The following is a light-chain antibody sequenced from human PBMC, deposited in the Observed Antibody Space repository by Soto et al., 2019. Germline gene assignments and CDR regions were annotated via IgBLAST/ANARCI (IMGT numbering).Light chain of an antibody. CDR3: MQPLEAPWT. CDR2: LGF. Sequence: EIVMTQSPPSLSVTPGEPASISCRSSQSLLHSNGFQYLDWYLQKPGQSPQLLIYLGFYRASGVPDRFSGSGSGTDFTLKISRVEAEDVGIYFCMQPLEAPWTFGQGTKVEIK. J-gene: IGKJ1*01. CDR1: QSLLHSNGFQY. V-gene: IGKV2-28*01.